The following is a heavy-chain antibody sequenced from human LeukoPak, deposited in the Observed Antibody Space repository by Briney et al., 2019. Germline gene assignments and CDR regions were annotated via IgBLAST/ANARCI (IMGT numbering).Heavy chain of an antibody. D-gene: IGHD2-15*01. CDR3: VSGISLSHGPYFDY. Sequence: ASVKVSCKASGYIFTNYAMHWVRQAPGQRIEWLGWISAGSGNTKYSRKFQGRVTITRDTSASTAYMELSGLRSEDTALYYCVSGISLSHGPYFDYGGQGTLVTVSS. CDR1: GYIFTNYA. V-gene: IGHV1-3*01. CDR2: ISAGSGNT. J-gene: IGHJ4*02.